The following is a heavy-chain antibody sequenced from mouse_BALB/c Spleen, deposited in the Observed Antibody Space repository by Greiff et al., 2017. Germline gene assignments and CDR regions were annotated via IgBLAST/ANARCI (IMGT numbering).Heavy chain of an antibody. Sequence: EVKLVESGPGLVKPSQSLSLTCTVTGYSITSDYAWNWIRQFPGNKLEWMGYISYSGSTSYNPSLKSRISITRDTSKNQFFLQLNSVTTEDTATYYCARVGLTTAPYAMDYWGQGTSVTVSS. CDR3: ARVGLTTAPYAMDY. V-gene: IGHV3-2*02. J-gene: IGHJ4*01. CDR2: ISYSGST. CDR1: GYSITSDYA. D-gene: IGHD1-2*01.